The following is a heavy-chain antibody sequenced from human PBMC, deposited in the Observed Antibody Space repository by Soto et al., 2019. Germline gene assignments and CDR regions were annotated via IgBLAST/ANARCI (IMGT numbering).Heavy chain of an antibody. D-gene: IGHD5-12*01. CDR3: VREGRGSFDF. J-gene: IGHJ3*01. CDR2: IGGRGNSA. CDR1: GFIFTNYA. V-gene: IGHV3-23*01. Sequence: GGSLRLSCAASGFIFTNYAMNWVRQAPGKGLEWVTVIGGRGNSAYYADSVQGRFTISRDNSKNTLSLQMSSLTADDTAIYYCVREGRGSFDFWGRGTMVTVSS.